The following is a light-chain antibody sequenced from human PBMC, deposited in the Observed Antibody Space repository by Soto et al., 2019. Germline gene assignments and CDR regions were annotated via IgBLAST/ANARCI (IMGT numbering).Light chain of an antibody. CDR3: GTWDSSLTAAV. Sequence: VLTQPPSVSAAPGQKVTISCFGSSSNIGNNYVSWYQQLPGTAPKLLIYDNYKRPSGIPDRFSGSKSGTSATLGITGLQTGDEAGYYCGTWDSSLTAAVFGGGTKVTVL. CDR1: SSNIGNNY. V-gene: IGLV1-51*01. CDR2: DNY. J-gene: IGLJ3*02.